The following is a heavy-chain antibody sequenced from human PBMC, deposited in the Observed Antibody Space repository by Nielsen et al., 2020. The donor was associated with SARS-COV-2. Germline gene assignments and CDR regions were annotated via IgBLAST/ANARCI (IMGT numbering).Heavy chain of an antibody. CDR1: AFTFSSYA. J-gene: IGHJ6*02. CDR3: AYDSNSYNYYDYYGMNV. Sequence: GESLKISCAASAFTFSSYALPWVRQAPGQGLEWVAEVSYVGSTKYYADSVKGRFTISRDNSKNTLYLQMNSLRAEDTAVYYCAYDSNSYNYYDYYGMNVWGQGTTVSVSS. CDR2: VSYVGSTK. V-gene: IGHV3-30*18. D-gene: IGHD2-2*01.